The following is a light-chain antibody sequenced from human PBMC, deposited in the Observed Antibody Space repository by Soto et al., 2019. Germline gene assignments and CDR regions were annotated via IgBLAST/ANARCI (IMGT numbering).Light chain of an antibody. CDR3: AAWDDSLSGRYV. CDR1: SSNIGSNY. CDR2: RNN. Sequence: QSVLTQPPSASGTPGQRVTISCSGSSSNIGSNYVYWYQQLPGTAPKLLIYRNNQRPSGVPDQFSGSKSGTSASLAISGLRSEDEADYYCAAWDDSLSGRYVFGTGTKVTVL. V-gene: IGLV1-47*01. J-gene: IGLJ1*01.